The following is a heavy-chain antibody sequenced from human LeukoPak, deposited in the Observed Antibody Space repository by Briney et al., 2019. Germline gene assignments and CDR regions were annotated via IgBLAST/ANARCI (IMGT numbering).Heavy chain of an antibody. V-gene: IGHV4-31*03. J-gene: IGHJ5*02. Sequence: SQTLSLTCTVSGGSISSGGYYWSWIRQHPGKGLEWIGYIYYSGSTYYNPSLKSRVTISVDTSKNQFSLKVTSVTAADTAVYYCARATRGCSTSCYNWFDPWGQGTLVTVSS. CDR3: ARATRGCSTSCYNWFDP. CDR1: GGSISSGGYY. CDR2: IYYSGST. D-gene: IGHD2-2*01.